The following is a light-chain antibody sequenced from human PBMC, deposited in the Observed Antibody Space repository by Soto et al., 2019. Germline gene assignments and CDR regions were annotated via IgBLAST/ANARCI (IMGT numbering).Light chain of an antibody. V-gene: IGKV2-28*01. J-gene: IGKJ1*01. CDR2: LAS. Sequence: EIVMTQSPLSLTVTPGEPASISCKSSQSLQHNNGNTIIDWYMQKPGHFPQLLNYLASRRAPDAPDRVSGSRSCTYITLRISTVETDDAAICDCMQALQTTRTFGQGTKLDI. CDR3: MQALQTTRT. CDR1: QSLQHNNGNTI.